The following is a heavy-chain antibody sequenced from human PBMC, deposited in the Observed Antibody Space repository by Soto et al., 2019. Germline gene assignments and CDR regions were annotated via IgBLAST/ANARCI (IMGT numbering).Heavy chain of an antibody. Sequence: GGSLRLSCAASGFTFSTFPMTWVRQAPGKGLEWVGRIKSKSDGATTDYAAPVRGRFIISRDDSKNTLYLQMNSLKTEDTAVYYCTTGLTIFGVVIDPWGQGTLVTVSS. D-gene: IGHD3-3*01. CDR2: IKSKSDGATT. V-gene: IGHV3-15*01. CDR3: TTGLTIFGVVIDP. J-gene: IGHJ5*02. CDR1: GFTFSTFP.